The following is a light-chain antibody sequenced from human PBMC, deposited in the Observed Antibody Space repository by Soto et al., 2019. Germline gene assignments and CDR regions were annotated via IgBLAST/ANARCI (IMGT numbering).Light chain of an antibody. J-gene: IGKJ1*01. Sequence: EIVLTQSSGTLSLSPGERATLSCRASQSVSSSYLAWYQQKPGQAPRLLIYLASGRATGIPDRFSGSGSGTDFTLTISRLEPEDFAVYYCQQYGSSPPWTFGQGTKVEIK. CDR1: QSVSSSY. CDR2: LAS. CDR3: QQYGSSPPWT. V-gene: IGKV3-20*01.